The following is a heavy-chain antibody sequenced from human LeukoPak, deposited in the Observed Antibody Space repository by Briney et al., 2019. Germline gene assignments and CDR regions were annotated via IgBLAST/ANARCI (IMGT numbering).Heavy chain of an antibody. D-gene: IGHD3-16*01. CDR3: ARFGAPYGRDV. J-gene: IGHJ6*02. CDR1: GFTFSSFW. CDR2: IKPDGSEK. Sequence: GSLRLSCAATGFTFSSFWMTWVRQAPGKGLEWVANIKPDGSEKYYVDSVKGRFTISRDNAKNSLFLQMNSLRAEDTAVYYCARFGAPYGRDVWGQGTTVTVSS. V-gene: IGHV3-7*04.